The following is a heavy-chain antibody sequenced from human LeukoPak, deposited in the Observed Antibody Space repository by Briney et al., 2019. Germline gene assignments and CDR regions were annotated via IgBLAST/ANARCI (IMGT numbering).Heavy chain of an antibody. Sequence: ASVKVSCKASGYTFSGYYMHWVRQAPGQGLEWMGWINANSGGTNYAQKFQGRVTMTRDTSISTAYMDLNSLRSDDTAVYFCACWERSTGSSALDYWGQGTLVTVSS. CDR2: INANSGGT. CDR1: GYTFSGYY. D-gene: IGHD2-15*01. CDR3: ACWERSTGSSALDY. J-gene: IGHJ4*02. V-gene: IGHV1-2*02.